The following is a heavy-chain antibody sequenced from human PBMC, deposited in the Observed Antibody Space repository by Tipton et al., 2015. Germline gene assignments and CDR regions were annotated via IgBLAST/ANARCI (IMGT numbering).Heavy chain of an antibody. CDR3: ARRDYIVGGPVDY. Sequence: GSLRLSCAASGFTASSYGLSWVRQAPGKGLECVSVIYTAGGTAYADSVKGRFTVSRDDSKNTLYLQMNSLTVADTAVYFCARRDYIVGGPVDYWGQGSLVTVSS. D-gene: IGHD1-26*01. CDR1: GFTASSYG. V-gene: IGHV3-53*01. CDR2: IYTAGGT. J-gene: IGHJ4*02.